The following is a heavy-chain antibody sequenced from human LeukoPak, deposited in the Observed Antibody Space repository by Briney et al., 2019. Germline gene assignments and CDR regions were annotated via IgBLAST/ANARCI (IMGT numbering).Heavy chain of an antibody. V-gene: IGHV1-18*01. CDR3: AGTTGGNSRELDAFDI. D-gene: IGHD4-23*01. CDR1: GYTFTSYG. CDR2: ISAYNGNT. Sequence: ASVKVSCKASGYTFTSYGISWARQAPGQGLEWMGWISAYNGNTNYAQKLQGRVTMTTDTSTSTAYMELRSLRSDDTAVYYCAGTTGGNSRELDAFDIWGQGTMATVSS. J-gene: IGHJ3*02.